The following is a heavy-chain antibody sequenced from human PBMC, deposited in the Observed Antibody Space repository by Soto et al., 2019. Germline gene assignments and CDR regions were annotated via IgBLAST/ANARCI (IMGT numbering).Heavy chain of an antibody. D-gene: IGHD1-7*01. V-gene: IGHV1-69*01. J-gene: IGHJ6*02. CDR1: GGTFSSYA. CDR2: IIPIFGTA. Sequence: QVQLVQSGAEVKKPGSSVKVSCKASGGTFSSYAISWVRQAPGQGLEWMGGIIPIFGTANYAQKFQGRVTITAEEPHRTGYMGLRSLRSEDNAVYYCAGGAKTGTTGISGMDVWGQGTTVTVSS. CDR3: AGGAKTGTTGISGMDV.